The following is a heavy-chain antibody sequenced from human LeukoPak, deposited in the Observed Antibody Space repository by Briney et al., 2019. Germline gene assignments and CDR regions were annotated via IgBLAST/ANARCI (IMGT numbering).Heavy chain of an antibody. V-gene: IGHV4-61*02. Sequence: SETLSLTCTVSGGSISSGSYYWSWIRQPAGKGLEWIGRIYTSGSTNYNPSLKSRVTISVDTSKNQFSLKLSSVTAADTAVYYCARDPGIAVAGLDYWGQGTLVTVS. D-gene: IGHD6-19*01. CDR1: GGSISSGSYY. CDR2: IYTSGST. CDR3: ARDPGIAVAGLDY. J-gene: IGHJ4*02.